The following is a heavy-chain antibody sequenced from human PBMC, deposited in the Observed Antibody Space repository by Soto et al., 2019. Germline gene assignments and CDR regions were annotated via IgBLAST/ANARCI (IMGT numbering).Heavy chain of an antibody. J-gene: IGHJ6*02. V-gene: IGHV3-30-3*01. D-gene: IGHD6-13*01. CDR1: GFTFSSYA. CDR3: SRGRAAAVYYRMDV. CDR2: ISYDGSNN. Sequence: GGSVRLSCAASGFTFSSYAMHWVRQGPGKGLEWVAVISYDGSNNYYAYSVKGRFTISRDNSNNTLYLQMNSLSAEDTAVYYCSRGRAAAVYYRMDVSGQGTTVTVSS.